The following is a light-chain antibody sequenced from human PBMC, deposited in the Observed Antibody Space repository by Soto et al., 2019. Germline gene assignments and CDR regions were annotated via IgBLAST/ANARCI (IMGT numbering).Light chain of an antibody. CDR2: DAS. J-gene: IGKJ2*01. V-gene: IGKV1-5*01. CDR3: QQYKSHFYT. CDR1: QRISSW. Sequence: DIQMTQAPSTLSASVGDRVTITCRASQRISSWLAWYQQKPGKAPNLLIYDASSLESGVPSRFSGSGAGTEFTLTISSLQPDDFASYYCQQYKSHFYTFGQETKVEMK.